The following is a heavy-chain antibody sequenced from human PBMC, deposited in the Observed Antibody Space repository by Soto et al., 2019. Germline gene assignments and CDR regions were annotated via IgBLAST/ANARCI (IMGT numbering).Heavy chain of an antibody. CDR1: GFTFSNAW. CDR3: TTLSDSSSWYYYYYGMDV. V-gene: IGHV3-15*07. D-gene: IGHD6-13*01. CDR2: IKSKTDGGTT. Sequence: PGGSLRLSCAASGFTFSNAWMNWVRQAPGKGLEWVGRIKSKTDGGTTDYAAPVKGRFTISRDDSKNTLYLQMNSLKTEDTAVYYCTTLSDSSSWYYYYYGMDVWGQGTTVTVSS. J-gene: IGHJ6*02.